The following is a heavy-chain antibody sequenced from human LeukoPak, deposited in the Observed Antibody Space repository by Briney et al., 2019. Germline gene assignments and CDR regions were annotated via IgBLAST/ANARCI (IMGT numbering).Heavy chain of an antibody. J-gene: IGHJ4*02. CDR1: GFTVSSNY. D-gene: IGHD4-17*01. V-gene: IGHV3-53*01. CDR2: IYSGGST. Sequence: GGSLRLSCAASGFTVSSNYMNWVRQAPGKGLEWGSVIYSGGSTYYADSVKGRSTISRDNSKNTLYLQMNSLRAEDTAVYYCAREYGDYAGYFDYWGQGTLVTVSS. CDR3: AREYGDYAGYFDY.